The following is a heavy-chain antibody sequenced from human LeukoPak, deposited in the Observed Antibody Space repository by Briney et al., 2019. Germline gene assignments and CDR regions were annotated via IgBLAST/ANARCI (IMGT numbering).Heavy chain of an antibody. CDR1: GYSIYSAYY. D-gene: IGHD4-11*01. Sequence: PSETLSLTCAVSGYSIYSAYYWGWIRQPPGKGLEWIGSISDSWNTYYNPSLKSRVTFSVDPSKNQFSLKLSSLTAADTAAYYCARINYSHRNYKYYVDVWGKGTTVTVSS. CDR3: ARINYSHRNYKYYVDV. CDR2: ISDSWNT. J-gene: IGHJ6*03. V-gene: IGHV4-38-2*01.